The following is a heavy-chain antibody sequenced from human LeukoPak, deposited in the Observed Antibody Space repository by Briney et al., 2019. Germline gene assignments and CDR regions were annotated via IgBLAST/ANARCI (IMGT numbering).Heavy chain of an antibody. J-gene: IGHJ4*02. D-gene: IGHD1-26*01. Sequence: PSETLPLTCTVSGGSISSYYWSWIRQPPGKGLEWIGYIYYSGSTNYNPSLKSRVTISVDTSKNQFSPKLNSVTAADTAVYYCARDGARVLDYWGQGTLVTVSS. CDR2: IYYSGST. CDR3: ARDGARVLDY. V-gene: IGHV4-59*01. CDR1: GGSISSYY.